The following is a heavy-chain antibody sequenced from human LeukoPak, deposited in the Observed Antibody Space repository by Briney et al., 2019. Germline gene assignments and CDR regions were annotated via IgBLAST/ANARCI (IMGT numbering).Heavy chain of an antibody. CDR1: GYTFTSYD. CDR3: ARVRSKNSSGWYGLDY. V-gene: IGHV1-8*01. D-gene: IGHD6-19*01. CDR2: MNPNSGNT. Sequence: ASVKVSCKASGYTFTSYDINWVRQATGQGLEWMGWMNPNSGNTGYAQKFQGRVTMTRNTSISTAYMELSRLRSDDTAVYYCARVRSKNSSGWYGLDYWGQGTLVTVSS. J-gene: IGHJ4*02.